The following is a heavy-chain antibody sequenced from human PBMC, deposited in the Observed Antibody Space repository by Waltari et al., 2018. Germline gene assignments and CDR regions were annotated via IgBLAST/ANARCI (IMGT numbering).Heavy chain of an antibody. V-gene: IGHV4-59*11. CDR1: GGSISSHY. CDR3: ATRGY. CDR2: IYYSGST. J-gene: IGHJ4*02. Sequence: QVQLQESGPGLVKPSETLSLTCTVSGGSISSHYWSWIRQPPGKGLEWIGYIYYSGSTNYNPALKSRVTISVDTSKNQFSLKLSSVTAADTAVYYCATRGYWGQGTLVTVSS.